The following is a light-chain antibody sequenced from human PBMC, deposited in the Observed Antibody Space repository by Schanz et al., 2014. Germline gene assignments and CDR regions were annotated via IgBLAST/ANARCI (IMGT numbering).Light chain of an antibody. CDR3: QQYGTPPLT. V-gene: IGKV3-20*01. Sequence: EIVMTQSPATLSVSPGESATLSCRASQSLSNSHLAWYKQKSGQAPRLLIYGVSRRASGVPDRFTGSASGADFTLTISRLEPEDFAVYYCQQYGTPPLTFGGGTKVEIK. CDR2: GVS. J-gene: IGKJ4*01. CDR1: QSLSNSH.